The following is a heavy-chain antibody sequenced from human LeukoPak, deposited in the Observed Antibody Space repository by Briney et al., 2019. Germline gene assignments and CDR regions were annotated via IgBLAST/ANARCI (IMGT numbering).Heavy chain of an antibody. V-gene: IGHV4-59*01. CDR2: IYYSGST. D-gene: IGHD3-3*01. J-gene: IGHJ5*02. CDR1: GDSISNYY. Sequence: PSETLSLTCTVSGDSISNYYWSWIRQPPGKGLEWIGYIYYSGSTNYNPSLESRVTMSVDTSKNQISLRLSSVTAAATAVYYCARPYDSWSGYFSWGQGTLVTVSS. CDR3: ARPYDSWSGYFS.